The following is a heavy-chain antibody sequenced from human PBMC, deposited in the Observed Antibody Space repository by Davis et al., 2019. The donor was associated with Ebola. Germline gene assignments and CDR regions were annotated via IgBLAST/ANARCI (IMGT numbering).Heavy chain of an antibody. CDR1: GYTFVSHY. D-gene: IGHD3-16*01. CDR2: INPSGDDT. Sequence: AASVKVSCKASGYTFVSHYMHWVRQAPGQGLEWMGRINPSGDDTIYAQKFQGRVTMFSDTSTSTAYMELSSLRSEDTAVYYCARGIGDGIWKQFWGRFDPWGQGTLVTVSS. J-gene: IGHJ5*02. CDR3: ARGIGDGIWKQFWGRFDP. V-gene: IGHV1-46*01.